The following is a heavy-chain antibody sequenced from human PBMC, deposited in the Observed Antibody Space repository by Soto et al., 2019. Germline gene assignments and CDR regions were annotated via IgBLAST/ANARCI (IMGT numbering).Heavy chain of an antibody. D-gene: IGHD3-10*02. CDR1: GFIFSNNG. V-gene: IGHV3-30*02. J-gene: IGHJ4*02. Sequence: GGSLRLSCAASGFIFSNNGMHWVRQIPGKGLEWVAFMSYDGSDTFYADSVKGRFTISRDNSKNTLFLHMSNLRAEDTAMYYCTIVRVADSALDHWGQGTQVTVSS. CDR2: MSYDGSDT. CDR3: TIVRVADSALDH.